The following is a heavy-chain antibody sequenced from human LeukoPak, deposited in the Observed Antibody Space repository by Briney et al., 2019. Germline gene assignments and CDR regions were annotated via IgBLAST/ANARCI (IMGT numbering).Heavy chain of an antibody. D-gene: IGHD4-17*01. Sequence: GGSLRLSCTTSGSTFGDYAMSWVRQAPGKGLEWVGFIRSKTYGGTTEHAASVKGRFTISRDDSKSIAYLQMNSLKTEDTAVYYCTQYGDNANLDYWGQGTLVTVSS. CDR2: IRSKTYGGTT. CDR1: GSTFGDYA. CDR3: TQYGDNANLDY. J-gene: IGHJ4*02. V-gene: IGHV3-49*04.